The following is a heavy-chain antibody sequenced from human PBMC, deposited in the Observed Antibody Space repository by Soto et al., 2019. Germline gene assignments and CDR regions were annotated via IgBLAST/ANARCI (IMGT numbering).Heavy chain of an antibody. CDR2: IYYSGST. V-gene: IGHV4-31*03. Sequence: QVQLQESGPGLVKPSQTLSLTCTVSGGSISSGGYYWSWIRQHPGKGLEWIGYIYYSGSTYYNPSLKSRVTISVDTSKNQFPLKLSSVTAADTAVYYCACHCARLASDAFAIWGQGTMDPASS. J-gene: IGHJ3*02. D-gene: IGHD3-3*02. CDR1: GGSISSGGYY. CDR3: ACHCARLASDAFAI.